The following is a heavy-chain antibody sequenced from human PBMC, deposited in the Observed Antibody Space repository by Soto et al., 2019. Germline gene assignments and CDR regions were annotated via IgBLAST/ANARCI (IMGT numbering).Heavy chain of an antibody. J-gene: IGHJ4*02. D-gene: IGHD1-7*01. Sequence: SETLSLTCAVSGGSFTSNNRWTWVRQPPGQGLEWIGEIYRTGSTNYNPSLKSRVTISLDKSENQFSLKVTSLTAADTAVYYCASRDPGTSVDYWGQGTLVTVSS. CDR3: ASRDPGTSVDY. CDR1: GGSFTSNNR. CDR2: IYRTGST. V-gene: IGHV4-4*02.